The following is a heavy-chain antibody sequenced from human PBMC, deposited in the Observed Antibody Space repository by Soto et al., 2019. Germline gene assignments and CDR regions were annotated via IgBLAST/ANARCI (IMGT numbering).Heavy chain of an antibody. CDR3: ARLTSGPVYFDY. J-gene: IGHJ4*02. D-gene: IGHD3-10*01. CDR1: GGSISITNW. V-gene: IGHV4-4*02. Sequence: SETLSLTCAVSGGSISITNWWSWVRQPPGKGLEWIDKIYHTGGTNYNPSLKSRVTISVDKPRNQFSLKLSSVTAADTAVYYCARLTSGPVYFDYWGQGTLVTVS. CDR2: IYHTGGT.